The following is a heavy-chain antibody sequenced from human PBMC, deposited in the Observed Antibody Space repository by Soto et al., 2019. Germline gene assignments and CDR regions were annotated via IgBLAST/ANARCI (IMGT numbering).Heavy chain of an antibody. Sequence: QVQLQESGPGLVKPSQTLSLTCSVSGGSISRGGYYWSWVRQHPGKGLEWSGYLYYTGSTSYNPSLKSRLTLSVDTSKNQFSLKLSSVTAADTAVYYCASFRGWTTSYFDYWGQGTLVTVSS. J-gene: IGHJ4*02. CDR2: LYYTGST. CDR3: ASFRGWTTSYFDY. D-gene: IGHD3-10*01. CDR1: GGSISRGGYY. V-gene: IGHV4-31*03.